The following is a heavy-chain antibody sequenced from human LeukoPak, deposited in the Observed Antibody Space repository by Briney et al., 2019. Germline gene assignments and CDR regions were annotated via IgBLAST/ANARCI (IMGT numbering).Heavy chain of an antibody. CDR2: IYYSGNT. CDR3: ARVNEVRGVIWS. D-gene: IGHD3-10*01. V-gene: IGHV4-39*07. J-gene: IGHJ5*02. CDR1: GVSISSSNSY. Sequence: SGTLSLTCAVSGVSISSSNSYWGWIRQPPGKGLEWIGSIYYSGNTYYNASLKSRVTISVDTSKNQFSLKLSSVTAADTAVYYCARVNEVRGVIWSWGQGTLVTVSS.